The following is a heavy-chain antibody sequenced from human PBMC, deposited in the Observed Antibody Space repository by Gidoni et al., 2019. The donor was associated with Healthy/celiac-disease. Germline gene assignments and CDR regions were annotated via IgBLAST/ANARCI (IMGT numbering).Heavy chain of an antibody. Sequence: QVQLVESGGGLVKPGGSLRLSCAASGFPFTDYYMSWILQAPGKGLEWVSYISSSSSYTNYADSVKGRFTISRDNAKNSLYLQMNSLRAEDTAVYYCARTVTGSMQPYFDYWGQGTLVTVSS. CDR1: GFPFTDYY. V-gene: IGHV3-11*06. CDR3: ARTVTGSMQPYFDY. CDR2: ISSSSSYT. J-gene: IGHJ4*02. D-gene: IGHD1-20*01.